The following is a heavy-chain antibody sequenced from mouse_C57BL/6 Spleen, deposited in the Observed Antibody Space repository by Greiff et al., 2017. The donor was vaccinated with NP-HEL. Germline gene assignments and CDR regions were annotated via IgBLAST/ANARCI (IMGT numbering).Heavy chain of an antibody. CDR2: INYDGSST. CDR3: AREGFTTVVATYWYFDV. CDR1: GFTFSDYY. D-gene: IGHD1-1*01. V-gene: IGHV5-16*01. Sequence: EVQLVESEGGLVQPGSSMKLSCTASGFTFSDYYMAWVRQVPEKGLEWVANINYDGSSTYYLDSLKSRFIISRDNAKNILYLQMSSLKSEDTATYYCAREGFTTVVATYWYFDVWGTGTTVTVSS. J-gene: IGHJ1*03.